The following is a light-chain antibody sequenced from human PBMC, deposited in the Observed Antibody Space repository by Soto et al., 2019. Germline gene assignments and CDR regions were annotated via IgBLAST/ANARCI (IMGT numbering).Light chain of an antibody. CDR1: QSVTSAH. V-gene: IGKV3-20*01. Sequence: ENVLTQSPGTLSLPPGERATLSCRASQSVTSAHLAWYKQKPGQPPRLLISGASSMATGIPDRFSGSGSGIAFILTGSRLEPEDFAVYYCQQYGGSRPMHTFGQGPKLELK. CDR3: QQYGGSRPMHT. J-gene: IGKJ2*01. CDR2: GAS.